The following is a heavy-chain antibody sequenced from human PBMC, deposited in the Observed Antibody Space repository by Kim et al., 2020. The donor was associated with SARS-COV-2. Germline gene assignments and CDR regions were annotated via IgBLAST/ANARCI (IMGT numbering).Heavy chain of an antibody. J-gene: IGHJ4*02. D-gene: IGHD3-16*01. Sequence: GNGNTIYTHKFQGRVTLTTDTSASTAYMELSFLRSEDSAVYYCLGGFYFDYWGQGTLVTVSS. CDR2: GNGNT. CDR3: LGGFYFDY. V-gene: IGHV1-3*01.